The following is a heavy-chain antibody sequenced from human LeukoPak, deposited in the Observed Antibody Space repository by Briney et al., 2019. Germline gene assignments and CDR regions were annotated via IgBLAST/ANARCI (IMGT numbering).Heavy chain of an antibody. J-gene: IGHJ5*02. Sequence: ASVKVSCKASGYTFTSYDISWVRQAPGQGLEWMGWISAFNGNTNYAQKLQGRVTITTDESTSTAYMELSSLRSEDTAVYYCASQPMYSSLWFDPWGQGTLVTVSS. CDR3: ASQPMYSSLWFDP. CDR2: ISAFNGNT. D-gene: IGHD6-13*01. CDR1: GYTFTSYD. V-gene: IGHV1-18*01.